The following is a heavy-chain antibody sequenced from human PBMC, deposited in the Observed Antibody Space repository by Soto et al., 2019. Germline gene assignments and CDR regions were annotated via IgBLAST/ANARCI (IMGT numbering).Heavy chain of an antibody. Sequence: QITLKESGPTVVTPKQTLTLTCSFSGFSLSTTGVGVGWIRQPPGKAPEWLAMFYWDGDKRYSPSLKNRLTITKDSSKNEVVLTMTNMDPVDTGTYFCVHSGRMIFGVVFNSFDPWGQGILVTVSS. D-gene: IGHD3-3*01. CDR1: GFSLSTTGVG. J-gene: IGHJ5*01. V-gene: IGHV2-5*02. CDR3: VHSGRMIFGVVFNSFDP. CDR2: FYWDGDK.